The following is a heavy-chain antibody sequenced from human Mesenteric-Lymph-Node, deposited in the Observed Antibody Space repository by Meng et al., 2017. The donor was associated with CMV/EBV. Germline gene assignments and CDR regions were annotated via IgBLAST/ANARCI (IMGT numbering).Heavy chain of an antibody. CDR1: GYTFTGYY. Sequence: KVSCKASGYTFTGYYMHWGRQAPGQGLEWMGWINPNSGGTNYAQKFQGWVTMTRDTSISTAYMELSRLRSDDTAVYYCAKEWELLLDYWGQGTLVTVSS. J-gene: IGHJ4*02. V-gene: IGHV1-2*04. CDR3: AKEWELLLDY. CDR2: INPNSGGT. D-gene: IGHD1-26*01.